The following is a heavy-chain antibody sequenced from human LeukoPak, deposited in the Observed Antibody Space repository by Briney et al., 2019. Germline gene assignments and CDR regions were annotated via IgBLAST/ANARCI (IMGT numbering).Heavy chain of an antibody. CDR2: IFHNGNT. CDR3: ARGGGFYGSGTTHFDY. V-gene: IGHV4-30-2*01. Sequence: SETLSLTCAVSGGSISSGTYSWSWIRQPPGKGLEWIGYIFHNGNTHYSPSLKSRVTVSIDKSKNQFSLRLSSVTAADTAVYFCARGGGFYGSGTTHFDYWGQGTLVTVSS. D-gene: IGHD3-10*01. CDR1: GGSISSGTYS. J-gene: IGHJ4*02.